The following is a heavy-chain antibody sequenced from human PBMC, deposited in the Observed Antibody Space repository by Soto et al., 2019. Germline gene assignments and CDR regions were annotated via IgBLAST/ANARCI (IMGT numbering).Heavy chain of an antibody. CDR3: ARHPTGFPNWFDS. D-gene: IGHD1-1*01. V-gene: IGHV4-39*01. CDR2: ISYSATT. Sequence: SETLSLTCTVSGGSISSSPYNWGWIRQPPKEGLEWIGTISYSATTYYNTSLKSRVTMSVDTSKNQFSLKLSSVTAADTAVYYCARHPTGFPNWFDSWSQGTLVTVSS. J-gene: IGHJ5*01. CDR1: GGSISSSPYN.